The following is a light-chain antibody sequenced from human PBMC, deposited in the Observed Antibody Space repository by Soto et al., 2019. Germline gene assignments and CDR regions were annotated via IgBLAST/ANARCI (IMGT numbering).Light chain of an antibody. Sequence: DIQMTQSPSSLSASVGDRVTITCRASQSISSYLNWYQQKPGKAPKLLIYAASSLQSGVPSRFSGSGSGKDFTLTISSLQPEDFATYYCQQSSGTPWTFGKGTKVEIK. CDR1: QSISSY. CDR2: AAS. J-gene: IGKJ1*01. CDR3: QQSSGTPWT. V-gene: IGKV1-39*01.